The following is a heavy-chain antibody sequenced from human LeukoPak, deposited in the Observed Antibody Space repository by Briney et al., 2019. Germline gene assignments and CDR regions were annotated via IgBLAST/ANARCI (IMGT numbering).Heavy chain of an antibody. D-gene: IGHD3-10*01. CDR3: ASEYFYRHES. J-gene: IGHJ5*02. V-gene: IGHV3-15*01. CDR1: GFTFSKFY. CDR2: MKSKSHGGTV. Sequence: GGSLRLSCAASGFTFSKFYMTWVRHAPGKGLEWVGRMKSKSHGGTVDYAAPVKGRFTVSRDDSKNTLYLQMNSLKTEDTAVYYCASEYFYRHESWGQGTLVTVSS.